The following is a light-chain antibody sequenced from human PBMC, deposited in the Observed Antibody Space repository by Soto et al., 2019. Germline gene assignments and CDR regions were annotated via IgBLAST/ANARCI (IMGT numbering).Light chain of an antibody. CDR2: DVS. V-gene: IGLV2-14*01. Sequence: QSVLTQPASVSGAPGQSMTISCTGTSSDVGSYNYVSWYQQHPGKAPKLMIYDVSNRPSGVSNRFSGSKSGNTASLTISGLQAEDEADYYCSSYTSSSTLDVFGTGTKVTVL. CDR3: SSYTSSSTLDV. CDR1: SSDVGSYNY. J-gene: IGLJ1*01.